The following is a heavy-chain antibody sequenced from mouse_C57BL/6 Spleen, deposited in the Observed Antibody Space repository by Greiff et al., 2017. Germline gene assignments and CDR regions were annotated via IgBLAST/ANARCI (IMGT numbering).Heavy chain of an antibody. CDR1: GYTFTSSW. CDR3: AREGYYGSSYGNAMDY. J-gene: IGHJ4*01. CDR2: IHPTSGST. D-gene: IGHD1-1*01. Sequence: VQLQQPGAELVKPGASVKLSCKASGYTFTSSWMHWVKQRPGQGLEWIGMIHPTSGSTNYNEKFKSKATLTVDKSSSTAYMQLSSLTSEDSAVYYCAREGYYGSSYGNAMDYWGQGTSVTVSS. V-gene: IGHV1-64*01.